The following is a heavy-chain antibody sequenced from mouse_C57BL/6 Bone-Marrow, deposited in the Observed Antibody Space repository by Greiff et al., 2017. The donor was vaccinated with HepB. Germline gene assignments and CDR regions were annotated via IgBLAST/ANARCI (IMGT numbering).Heavy chain of an antibody. Sequence: EVQLQQSGPELVKPGASVKISCKASGYTFTDYYMNWVKQSHGKSLEWIGDINPNNGGTSYNQKFKGKATLTVDKSSSTAYMELRSLTSEDSAVYYCARSKIYYGNYGYAMDNWGQGTSVTVSS. V-gene: IGHV1-26*01. D-gene: IGHD2-1*01. CDR3: ARSKIYYGNYGYAMDN. CDR2: INPNNGGT. CDR1: GYTFTDYY. J-gene: IGHJ4*01.